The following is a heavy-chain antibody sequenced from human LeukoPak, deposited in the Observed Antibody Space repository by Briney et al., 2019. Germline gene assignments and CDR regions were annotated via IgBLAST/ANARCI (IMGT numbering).Heavy chain of an antibody. CDR1: GFTFSSYS. V-gene: IGHV3-21*01. J-gene: IGHJ4*02. D-gene: IGHD3-10*01. CDR2: ISSSSSYI. Sequence: PGGSLRLSCAASGFTFSSYSMNWVRRAPGKGLEWVSSISSSSSYIYYADSVKGRFTISRDNAKNSLYLQMNSLRAEDTAVYYCARSYYYGSGSYFALDYWGQGTLVTVSS. CDR3: ARSYYYGSGSYFALDY.